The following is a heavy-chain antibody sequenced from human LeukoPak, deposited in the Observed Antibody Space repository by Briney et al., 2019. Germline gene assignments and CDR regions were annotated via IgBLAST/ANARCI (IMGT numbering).Heavy chain of an antibody. CDR1: GGTFSSYA. CDR2: IIPIFGTA. J-gene: IGHJ4*02. D-gene: IGHD3-10*01. V-gene: IGHV1-69*05. CDR3: AREGVAGLNYFDY. Sequence: ASVKVSCKASGGTFSSYAISWVRQAPGQGLEWMGGIIPIFGTANYAQKFQGRVTITTDESTSIAYMELSSLRSEDTAVYYCAREGVAGLNYFDYWGQGTLVTVSS.